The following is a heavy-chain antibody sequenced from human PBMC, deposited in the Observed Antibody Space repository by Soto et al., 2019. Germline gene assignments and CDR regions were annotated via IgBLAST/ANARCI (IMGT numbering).Heavy chain of an antibody. J-gene: IGHJ5*02. CDR2: IYYSGST. Sequence: ASETLSLTCTVSGGSISSYYWSWIRQPPGKGLEWIGFIYYSGSTNYNPSLKSRVTISVDTSKNQFSLKLSSVTAADTAVYYCARDYYGSGKWWFDPWGQGTLVTVSS. V-gene: IGHV4-59*01. D-gene: IGHD3-10*01. CDR3: ARDYYGSGKWWFDP. CDR1: GGSISSYY.